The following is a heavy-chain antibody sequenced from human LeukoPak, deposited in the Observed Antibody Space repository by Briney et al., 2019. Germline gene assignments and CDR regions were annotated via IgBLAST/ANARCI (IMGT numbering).Heavy chain of an antibody. CDR3: ARESWSIAAAGLDAFDI. J-gene: IGHJ3*02. CDR1: GFTFSSYS. Sequence: GGSLRLSCAASGFTFSSYSMNWVRQAPGKGLEWVSYISSSSSTIYYADSVKGRFTISRDDAKNSLYLQMNSLRAEDTAVYYCARESWSIAAAGLDAFDIWGQGTMVTVSS. V-gene: IGHV3-48*01. CDR2: ISSSSSTI. D-gene: IGHD6-13*01.